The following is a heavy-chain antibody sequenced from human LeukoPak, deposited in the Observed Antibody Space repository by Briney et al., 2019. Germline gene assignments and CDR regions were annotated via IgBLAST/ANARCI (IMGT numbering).Heavy chain of an antibody. J-gene: IGHJ4*02. CDR2: INPSGGST. D-gene: IGHD4-17*01. CDR3: ARGYSTVTTPFDS. V-gene: IGHV1-46*01. Sequence: GASVKVSCKASGYIFTSYYMHWVRQAPGQGLEWMGIINPSGGSTTYAQIFQDRVTMTRDTSTSTVYMELSSLRSEGTAVYYCARGYSTVTTPFDSWGQGTLVTVSS. CDR1: GYIFTSYY.